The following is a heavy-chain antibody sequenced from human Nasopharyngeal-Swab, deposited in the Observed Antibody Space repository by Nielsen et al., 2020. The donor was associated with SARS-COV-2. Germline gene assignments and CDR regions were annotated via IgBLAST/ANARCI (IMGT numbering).Heavy chain of an antibody. V-gene: IGHV4-39*01. Sequence: SETLSLTCTVSGGSISSSSYYWGWIRQPPGKGLEWIGSIYYSGSTYYNPSLKSRVTISVDTSKNQFSLKLSSVTAADMAVYYCARRRYYDSSGYYYHFDYWGQGTLVTVSS. CDR2: IYYSGST. J-gene: IGHJ4*02. D-gene: IGHD3-22*01. CDR1: GGSISSSSYY. CDR3: ARRRYYDSSGYYYHFDY.